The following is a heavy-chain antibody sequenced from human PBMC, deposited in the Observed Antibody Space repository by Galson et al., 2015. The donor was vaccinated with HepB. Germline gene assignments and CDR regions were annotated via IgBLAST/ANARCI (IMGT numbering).Heavy chain of an antibody. CDR2: IEAIDSRT. Sequence: SLRLSCAASGFTFSNHAMTWVRQAPGKGLEWLSGIEAIDSRTYHAESVKGRFTISRGNSKNTVYLRMNGLRVDDTAVYFCARVLKLATWGFDPWGQGTLVTVSS. D-gene: IGHD1-1*01. V-gene: IGHV3-23*01. CDR3: ARVLKLATWGFDP. J-gene: IGHJ5*02. CDR1: GFTFSNHA.